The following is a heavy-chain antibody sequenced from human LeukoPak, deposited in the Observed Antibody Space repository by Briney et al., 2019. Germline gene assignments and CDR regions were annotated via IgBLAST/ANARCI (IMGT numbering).Heavy chain of an antibody. CDR3: ARVEWFGELSPFDI. CDR2: IYYSGCT. J-gene: IGHJ3*02. V-gene: IGHV4-61*01. D-gene: IGHD3-10*01. CDR1: GGSVSSGTYY. Sequence: SETLSLTCTVSGGSVSSGTYYWSWIRQPPGEGLEWIGYIYYSGCTNYNPSLKSRVTISVDTSKNQFYLKLSSVTAADTAVYYCARVEWFGELSPFDIWGQGTMVTVSS.